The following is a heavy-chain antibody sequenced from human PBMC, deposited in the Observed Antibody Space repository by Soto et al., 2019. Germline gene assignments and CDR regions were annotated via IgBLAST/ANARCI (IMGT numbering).Heavy chain of an antibody. CDR2: IYHSGST. CDR1: GGSISSGGYS. CDR3: ARVGPGAYCGGDCYSSYFDY. Sequence: SETLSLTCAVSGGSISSGGYSWSWIRQPPGKGLEWIGYIYHSGSTYYNPSLKSRVTISVDRSKNQFSLKLSSVTAADTAVYYCARVGPGAYCGGDCYSSYFDYWGQGTLVTVSS. V-gene: IGHV4-30-2*01. J-gene: IGHJ4*02. D-gene: IGHD2-21*02.